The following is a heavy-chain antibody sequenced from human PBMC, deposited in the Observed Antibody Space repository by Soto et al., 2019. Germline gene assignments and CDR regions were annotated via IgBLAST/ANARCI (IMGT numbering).Heavy chain of an antibody. Sequence: GGSLRLSCAASGFIFNSYGMHWVRQAPGKGLEWVAGIWYDGSNKYYADSVKGRFTISRDNSKNTLHLQMNSLRAEDTAVYYCARELVYYMDVWGKGTTVTVSS. J-gene: IGHJ6*03. CDR1: GFIFNSYG. CDR2: IWYDGSNK. CDR3: ARELVYYMDV. D-gene: IGHD3-3*02. V-gene: IGHV3-33*01.